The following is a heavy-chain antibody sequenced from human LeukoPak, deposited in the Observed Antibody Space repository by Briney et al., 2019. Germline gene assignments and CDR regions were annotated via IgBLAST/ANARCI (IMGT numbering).Heavy chain of an antibody. CDR3: ARDPPEWFGELLGGPFFDY. CDR1: DGSIISSDYS. Sequence: PSETLSLTCTVSDGSIISSDYSWGWIRQPPGKGLEWIGSISDSGNTYYNPSLRSRVTISVDTSKNQFSLKLSSVTAADTAVYYCARDPPEWFGELLGGPFFDYWGQGTLVTVSS. J-gene: IGHJ4*02. V-gene: IGHV4-39*07. CDR2: ISDSGNT. D-gene: IGHD3-10*01.